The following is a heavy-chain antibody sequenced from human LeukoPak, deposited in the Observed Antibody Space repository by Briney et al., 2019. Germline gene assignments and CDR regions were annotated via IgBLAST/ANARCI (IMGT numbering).Heavy chain of an antibody. CDR2: ISSSSSYI. D-gene: IGHD5-12*01. V-gene: IGHV3-21*01. CDR3: ARVGYSGYDPLDY. J-gene: IGHJ4*02. CDR1: GFTFSSYE. Sequence: GGSLRLSCAASGFTFSSYEMNWVRQAPGKGLEWVSSISSSSSYIYYADSVKGRFTISRDNAKNSLYLQMNSLRAEDTAVYYCARVGYSGYDPLDYWGQGTLVTVSS.